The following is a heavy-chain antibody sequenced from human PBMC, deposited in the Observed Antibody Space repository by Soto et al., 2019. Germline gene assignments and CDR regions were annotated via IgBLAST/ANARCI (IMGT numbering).Heavy chain of an antibody. CDR1: GFTFSSYA. CDR3: ASIPLLWFGRPADY. D-gene: IGHD3-10*01. CDR2: ISGSGGST. V-gene: IGHV3-23*01. J-gene: IGHJ4*02. Sequence: GGSLRLSCAASGFTFSSYAMSWVRQAPGKGLEWVSAISGSGGSTYYADSVKGRFTISRDNSKNTLYLQMNSLRAEDTAVYYPASIPLLWFGRPADYWGEGTLVTVSS.